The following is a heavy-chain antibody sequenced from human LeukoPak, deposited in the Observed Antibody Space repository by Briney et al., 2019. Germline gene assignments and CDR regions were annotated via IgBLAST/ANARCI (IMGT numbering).Heavy chain of an antibody. Sequence: GGSPRLSCAASGFSFSTHWMSWFRQAPGKGLEWVALIKQDGSVIHYVDSVKGRFTISRDNAKNSLSLQMNSLRADDTAVYYCAGDEGWTFDIWGQGTKVIVSS. J-gene: IGHJ3*02. CDR1: GFSFSTHW. V-gene: IGHV3-7*01. CDR2: IKQDGSVI. CDR3: AGDEGWTFDI. D-gene: IGHD5-24*01.